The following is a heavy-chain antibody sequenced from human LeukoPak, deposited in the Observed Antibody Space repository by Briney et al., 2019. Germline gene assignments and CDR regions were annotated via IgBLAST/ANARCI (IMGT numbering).Heavy chain of an antibody. D-gene: IGHD4-17*01. CDR2: IRSKANSYAT. Sequence: PGGSLRLSCAASGFTFSGSAMHWVRQASGKGLEWVGRIRSKANSYATAYAASVKGRFTISRDDSKNTAYLQMNSLKTEDTAVYYCTRHDEGDLTTNDYWGQGTLVTVSS. J-gene: IGHJ4*02. CDR1: GFTFSGSA. CDR3: TRHDEGDLTTNDY. V-gene: IGHV3-73*01.